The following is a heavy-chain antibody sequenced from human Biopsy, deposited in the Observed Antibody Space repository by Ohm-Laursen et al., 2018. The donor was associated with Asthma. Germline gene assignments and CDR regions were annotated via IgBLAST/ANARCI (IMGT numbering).Heavy chain of an antibody. J-gene: IGHJ6*02. CDR2: IISIFGTA. V-gene: IGHV1-69*13. CDR1: GGTFSSYA. Sequence: ASVKVSCKASGGTFSSYAISWVRQAPVQGLVWMGGIISIFGTANYAQKFQGRVTITADESTSTAYMELSSLRSEDTAVCYCARGYSGSDRIVYYYSGLEVWGQGTTVTVSS. CDR3: ARGYSGSDRIVYYYSGLEV. D-gene: IGHD5-12*01.